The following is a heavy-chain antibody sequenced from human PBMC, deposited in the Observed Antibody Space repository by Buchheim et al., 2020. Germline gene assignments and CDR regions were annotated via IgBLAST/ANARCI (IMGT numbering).Heavy chain of an antibody. CDR1: GGSISGGGDC. Sequence: QVQLQESGPGLVKPSQTLSLTCTVSGGSISGGGDCWTWIRQHPGKGLEWIGYIAYSGTTYYNPSLKGRVIMSVDTSKNPFSLKLTAVTAADTAVYYCARDAYYFDSWGKGTL. CDR2: IAYSGTT. V-gene: IGHV4-31*03. D-gene: IGHD3-16*01. J-gene: IGHJ4*02. CDR3: ARDAYYFDS.